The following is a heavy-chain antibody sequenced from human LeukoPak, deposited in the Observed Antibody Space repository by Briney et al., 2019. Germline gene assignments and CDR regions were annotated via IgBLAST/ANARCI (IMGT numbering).Heavy chain of an antibody. J-gene: IGHJ5*02. CDR1: GFTFSSYG. D-gene: IGHD3-22*01. Sequence: GGSLRLSCAASGFTFSSYGMHWVRQAPGKGLEWVAFIRYDGSNKYYADSVKGRFTISRDNSKNTLYLQMNSLRAEDTAVYYCAKGRTYYYDSSGHFDPWGQGTLVTVSS. V-gene: IGHV3-30*02. CDR2: IRYDGSNK. CDR3: AKGRTYYYDSSGHFDP.